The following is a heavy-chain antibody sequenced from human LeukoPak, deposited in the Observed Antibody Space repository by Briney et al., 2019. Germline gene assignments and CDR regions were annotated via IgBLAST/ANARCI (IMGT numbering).Heavy chain of an antibody. J-gene: IGHJ4*02. V-gene: IGHV3-7*01. D-gene: IGHD3-10*01. CDR1: GFTFSNAW. Sequence: GGSLRLSCAASGFTFSNAWMAWVRQAPGKGLEWVANINQDGSTKQYVDSVRGRFTISRDNAKNSLYLQMNSLRAEDTALYHCARDMGGSLDYWGQGTLVTVSS. CDR2: INQDGSTK. CDR3: ARDMGGSLDY.